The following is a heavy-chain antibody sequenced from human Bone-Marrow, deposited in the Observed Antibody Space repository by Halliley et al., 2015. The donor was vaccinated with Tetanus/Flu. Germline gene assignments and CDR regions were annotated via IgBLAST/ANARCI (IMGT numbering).Heavy chain of an antibody. V-gene: IGHV3-11*04. D-gene: IGHD4-17*01. CDR3: ARARDYGRFDY. J-gene: IGHJ4*02. CDR2: LGISYGII. Sequence: LSYLGISYGIIFSTDSVRGRFTVAKDTAERSFYLQMNSLRVEDTAVYYCARARDYGRFDYWGQGTLVTVSS.